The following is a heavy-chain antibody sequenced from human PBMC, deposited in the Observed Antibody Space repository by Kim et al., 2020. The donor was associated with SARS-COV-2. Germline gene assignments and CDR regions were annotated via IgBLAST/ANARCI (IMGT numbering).Heavy chain of an antibody. J-gene: IGHJ5*02. Sequence: ASVKVSCKASTYTFPNYGITWVRQAPGQGLEWVGWISAYNGNTNYAQKLQGRVTMTTDTSTSTAYMELRGLRSDDTAVYYCAVDYYDSSGDNWFDPWGQGTLVTVSS. D-gene: IGHD3-22*01. V-gene: IGHV1-18*01. CDR1: TYTFPNYG. CDR3: AVDYYDSSGDNWFDP. CDR2: ISAYNGNT.